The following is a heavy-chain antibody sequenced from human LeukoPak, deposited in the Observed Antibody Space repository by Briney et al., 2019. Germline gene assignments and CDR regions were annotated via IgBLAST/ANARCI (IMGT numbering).Heavy chain of an antibody. Sequence: GASLKISSKGSGYSYTSYWIGWVRQMPGKGLEWMGIIYPGDSETRSSPSFHGQPTTAASTSISPAYLRWSSLKASDTAMYYCARQRRSYYSNYMDVWGKGTTVTVSS. D-gene: IGHD3-10*01. J-gene: IGHJ6*03. CDR1: GYSYTSYW. CDR3: ARQRRSYYSNYMDV. CDR2: IYPGDSET. V-gene: IGHV5-51*01.